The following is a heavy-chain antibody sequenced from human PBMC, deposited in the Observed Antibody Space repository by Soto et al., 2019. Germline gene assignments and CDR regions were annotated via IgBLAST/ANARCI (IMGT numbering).Heavy chain of an antibody. CDR3: ARRFHDSSGPYPFDP. D-gene: IGHD3-22*01. V-gene: IGHV3-74*03. Sequence: GGSLRLSCEASGFTFSNYWMHWVRQAPGKGLVWVSRIKNDGSGTTYADSVKGRFTISRDNAKNTLYLQMNSLRAEDTAVYYCARRFHDSSGPYPFDPWGQGTLVTVSS. CDR1: GFTFSNYW. CDR2: IKNDGSGT. J-gene: IGHJ5*02.